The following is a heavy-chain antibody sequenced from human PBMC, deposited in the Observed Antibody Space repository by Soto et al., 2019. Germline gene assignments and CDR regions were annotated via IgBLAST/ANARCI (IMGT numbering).Heavy chain of an antibody. CDR1: GFTFSSYG. V-gene: IGHV3-33*01. J-gene: IGHJ6*02. CDR3: ARAAYDFWSGYLPQYDYYGMDV. CDR2: IWYDGSNK. Sequence: PGGSLRLSCAASGFTFSSYGMHWVRQAPGKGLEWVAVIWYDGSNKYYADSVKGRFTISRDNSKNTLYLQMNSLRAEDTAVYYCARAAYDFWSGYLPQYDYYGMDVWGQGTTVTVSS. D-gene: IGHD3-3*01.